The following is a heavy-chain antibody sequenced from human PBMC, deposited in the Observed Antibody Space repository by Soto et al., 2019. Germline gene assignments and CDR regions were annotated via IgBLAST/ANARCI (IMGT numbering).Heavy chain of an antibody. V-gene: IGHV3-30*04. D-gene: IGHD2-21*02. CDR1: VFTFSRYA. CDR3: ARDMDCDGDCWPHQYYSGMDV. J-gene: IGHJ6*02. Sequence: QVQLVESGGGVVQPGRSLRLSCAASVFTFSRYAMHWVRQAPGKGLEWGSLISKDGRNEYYADSVKGRFTISRDNSKNTLYLQMTSLRAEDTAIYYCARDMDCDGDCWPHQYYSGMDVWGQGTTVSVSS. CDR2: ISKDGRNE.